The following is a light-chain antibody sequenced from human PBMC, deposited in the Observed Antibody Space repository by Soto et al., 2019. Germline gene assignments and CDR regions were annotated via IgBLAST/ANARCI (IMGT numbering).Light chain of an antibody. J-gene: IGLJ2*01. Sequence: QAVLTQPASVSGSPGQSITISCTGSSSDVGGYNSVSWYQQHPGKAPKLMIYDVSSRPSGISNRLSGSKSGNTASLTISGLQAEDEADYFCSSYTSSTTPVVFGGGTKLTVL. CDR1: SSDVGGYNS. V-gene: IGLV2-14*03. CDR2: DVS. CDR3: SSYTSSTTPVV.